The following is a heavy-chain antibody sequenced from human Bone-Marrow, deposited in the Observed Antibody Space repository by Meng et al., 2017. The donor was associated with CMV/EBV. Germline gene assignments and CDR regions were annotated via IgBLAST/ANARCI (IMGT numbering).Heavy chain of an antibody. D-gene: IGHD1-14*01. CDR3: ARANRSGRGNWFDP. CDR1: GGSISSYY. J-gene: IGHJ5*02. CDR2: IYYSGST. V-gene: IGHV4-59*01. Sequence: GSLSLSCTVSGGSISSYYWSWIRQPPGKGLEWIGYIYYSGSTNHNPYLKSRVTRSVDTSKNQFSLKLSSVTAADTAVYYCARANRSGRGNWFDPWGQGTLVTVSS.